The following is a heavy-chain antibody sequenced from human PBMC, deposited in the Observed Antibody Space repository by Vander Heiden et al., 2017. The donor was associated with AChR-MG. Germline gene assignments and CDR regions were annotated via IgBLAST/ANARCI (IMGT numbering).Heavy chain of an antibody. CDR3: TKRAGWNGRGVDY. V-gene: IGHV3-23*01. CDR1: GFTFRDYG. J-gene: IGHJ4*02. D-gene: IGHD1-1*01. Sequence: EVQLLESGGGLVQPGGSLRPSCAASGFTFRDYGMSWVRQAPGKGLEWVSAISGSGGNTYYADSVKGRFTMSRDNSKNTLDLQMNSLRAEDTAVYYCTKRAGWNGRGVDYWGQGTLVTVSS. CDR2: ISGSGGNT.